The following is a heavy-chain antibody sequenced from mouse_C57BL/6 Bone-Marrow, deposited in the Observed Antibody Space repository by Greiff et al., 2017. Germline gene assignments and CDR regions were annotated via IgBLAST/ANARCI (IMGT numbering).Heavy chain of an antibody. CDR3: ARKMGLRHDY. J-gene: IGHJ2*01. Sequence: VKLQESGAELARPGASVKLSCKASGYTFTSYGISWVKQRTGQGLEWIGEIYPRSGNTYYNEKFKGKATLTADKSSSTAYMELRSLTSEDSAVYFCARKMGLRHDYWGQGTTLTVSS. D-gene: IGHD2-4*01. V-gene: IGHV1-81*01. CDR2: IYPRSGNT. CDR1: GYTFTSYG.